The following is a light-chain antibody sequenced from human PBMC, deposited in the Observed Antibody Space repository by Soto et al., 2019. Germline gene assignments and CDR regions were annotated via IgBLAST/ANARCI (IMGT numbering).Light chain of an antibody. CDR1: STDFVSYNR. CDR2: EVS. V-gene: IGLV2-18*02. CDR3: SSYTIYSTLLL. J-gene: IGLJ2*01. Sequence: QSALTQPPSVSGSPGQSVTISCTGTSTDFVSYNRVSWYQQPPGTAPKLMIYEVSKRPSGVPDRFSGSKSGNTASLTISGLQAADEADYYCSSYTIYSTLLLFGGGTQLTVL.